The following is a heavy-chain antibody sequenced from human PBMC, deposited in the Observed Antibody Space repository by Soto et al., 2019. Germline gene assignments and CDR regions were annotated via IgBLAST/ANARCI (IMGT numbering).Heavy chain of an antibody. J-gene: IGHJ5*02. D-gene: IGHD5-12*01. Sequence: ASVKVSCKASGGTFSSYAISWVRQAPGQGLEWMGGIIPIFGTANYAQKFQGRVTITADESTSTAYMELSSLSSEDTAVYYCGGGGYSRYDSRWFYPWGQGTLVTVSS. CDR3: GGGGYSRYDSRWFYP. V-gene: IGHV1-69*13. CDR1: GGTFSSYA. CDR2: IIPIFGTA.